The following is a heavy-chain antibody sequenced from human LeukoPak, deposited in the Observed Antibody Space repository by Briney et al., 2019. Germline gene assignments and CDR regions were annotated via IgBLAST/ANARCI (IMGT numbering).Heavy chain of an antibody. D-gene: IGHD3-10*01. Sequence: SVKVSCKASGGTFSSYAISWVRQAPGQGLAWMGGIIPIFGTANYAQKFQGRVTITADESTSTAYMELSSLRSEDTAVYYCARVRYYYNSFEAFDIWGQGTMVTVSS. CDR1: GGTFSSYA. V-gene: IGHV1-69*13. CDR2: IIPIFGTA. CDR3: ARVRYYYNSFEAFDI. J-gene: IGHJ3*02.